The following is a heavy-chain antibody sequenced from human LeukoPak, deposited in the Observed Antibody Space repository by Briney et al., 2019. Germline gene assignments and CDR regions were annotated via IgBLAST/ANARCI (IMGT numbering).Heavy chain of an antibody. CDR1: GYTFTNYG. CDR2: ISAYNGNT. J-gene: IGHJ4*02. V-gene: IGHV1-18*01. D-gene: IGHD2-2*01. Sequence: ASVKVPCKASGYTFTNYGISWVRQAHGQGLEWMGRISAYNGNTDYAQKLQGRVTMTTDTSTTTAYMELRSLRSDDTAVYYCARDVGYCSSTSCSRGDYWGQGTLVTVSS. CDR3: ARDVGYCSSTSCSRGDY.